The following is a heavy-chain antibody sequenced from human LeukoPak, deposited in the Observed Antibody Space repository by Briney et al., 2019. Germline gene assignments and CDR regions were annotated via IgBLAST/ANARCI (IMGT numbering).Heavy chain of an antibody. Sequence: GGSLRLSCGASGFSFTTYWMGWVRQAPGKGLEWVANIKQDGTEKYYVDSVKGRFTISRDNAKNSLYLQMNSLRAEDTAVYYCARSSWVNWNYGGVRVPGEMGDWFDPWGQGTLVTVSS. J-gene: IGHJ5*02. CDR2: IKQDGTEK. D-gene: IGHD1-7*01. CDR3: ARSSWVNWNYGGVRVPGEMGDWFDP. CDR1: GFSFTTYW. V-gene: IGHV3-7*01.